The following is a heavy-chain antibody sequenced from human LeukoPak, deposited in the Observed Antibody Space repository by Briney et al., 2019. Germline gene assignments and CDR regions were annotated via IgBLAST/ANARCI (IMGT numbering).Heavy chain of an antibody. CDR1: GFTFSNYN. Sequence: GGSLRLSCSASGFTFSNYNMHWVRQSPGKGLEHVSIIGDTGGTTRYADSVKGRFSVSRDNSKNTLYLQMSSLRPEDTAIYYCVKDLTYTSDYWGQGTLVTVSS. V-gene: IGHV3-64D*09. J-gene: IGHJ4*02. CDR2: IGDTGGTT. D-gene: IGHD3-16*01. CDR3: VKDLTYTSDY.